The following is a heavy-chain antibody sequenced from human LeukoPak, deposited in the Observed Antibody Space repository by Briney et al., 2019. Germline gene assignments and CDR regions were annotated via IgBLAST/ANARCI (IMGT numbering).Heavy chain of an antibody. Sequence: GGSLRLSCAASGFTFSSYSMNWVRQAPGKGLEWVSSISSSSSYIYYADSVKGRFTISRDNAKNSLYLQMNSLRAEDTAVYYCARDRESIAARLRWFDPWGQGTLVTVSS. D-gene: IGHD6-6*01. CDR3: ARDRESIAARLRWFDP. J-gene: IGHJ5*02. CDR2: ISSSSSYI. V-gene: IGHV3-21*01. CDR1: GFTFSSYS.